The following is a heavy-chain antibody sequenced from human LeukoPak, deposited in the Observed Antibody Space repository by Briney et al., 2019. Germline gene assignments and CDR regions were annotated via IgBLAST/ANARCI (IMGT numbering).Heavy chain of an antibody. D-gene: IGHD5-18*01. V-gene: IGHV5-51*01. J-gene: IGHJ6*03. Sequence: GESLKISCKASGYSFSSHWIGWVRQRPGKGLEWMGIITPRDSDTTYSPSFQGQVTISADRSIRTAYLQWRSLKASDSATYYCARGAADTFYYYHYMDVWGKGTTVTVSS. CDR1: GYSFSSHW. CDR3: ARGAADTFYYYHYMDV. CDR2: ITPRDSDT.